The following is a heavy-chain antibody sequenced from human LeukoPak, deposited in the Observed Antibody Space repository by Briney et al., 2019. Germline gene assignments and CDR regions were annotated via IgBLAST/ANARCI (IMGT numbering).Heavy chain of an antibody. V-gene: IGHV4-34*01. CDR3: AREPGYCRGCRCYGGWFEP. CDR2: INHSGST. CDR1: GGSISGYC. D-gene: IGHD2-15*01. J-gene: IGHJ5*02. Sequence: KPSETLSLTCTASGGSISGYCWSWIRQPPGKGLEWIGEINHSGSTNYNPSLKSRVTISLDTSNNQLSLTLSSVTAADTAVYYCAREPGYCRGCRCYGGWFEPWGQGTLVTVSS.